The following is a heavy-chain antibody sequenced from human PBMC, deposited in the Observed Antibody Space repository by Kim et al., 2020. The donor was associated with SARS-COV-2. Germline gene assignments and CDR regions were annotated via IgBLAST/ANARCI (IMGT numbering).Heavy chain of an antibody. D-gene: IGHD3-10*01. Sequence: VKGRFTISRDNSKTTLYLQMNSLRAEDTAVYYCAKPPFYYGSGSHGYFDYWGQGTLVTVSS. J-gene: IGHJ4*02. V-gene: IGHV3-33*06. CDR3: AKPPFYYGSGSHGYFDY.